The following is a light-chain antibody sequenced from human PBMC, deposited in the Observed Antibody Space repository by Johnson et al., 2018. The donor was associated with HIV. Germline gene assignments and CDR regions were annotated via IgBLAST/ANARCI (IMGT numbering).Light chain of an antibody. V-gene: IGLV1-51*01. Sequence: QSVLTQPPSVSAAPGQKVTISCSGSSSNIGNNYVSWYQQLPGTAPKLLIYDNNKRPSGIPDRFSGSKSGTSATLGITGLQTGDEADYYCGTWDSSLSVGVFGTGTKVTGL. CDR1: SSNIGNNY. CDR3: GTWDSSLSVGV. CDR2: DNN. J-gene: IGLJ1*01.